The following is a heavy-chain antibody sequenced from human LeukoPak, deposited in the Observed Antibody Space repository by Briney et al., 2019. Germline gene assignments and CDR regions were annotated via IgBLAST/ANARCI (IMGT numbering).Heavy chain of an antibody. V-gene: IGHV3-48*04. CDR2: ISSSSSTI. Sequence: GGSLRLSCAASGFTFSSYSMNWARQAPGEGLEWVSYISSSSSTIYYADSVKGRFTISRDNAKNSLYLQMNSLRAEDTAVYYCAKLYGSGSPRWFDPWGQGTLVSVSS. CDR3: AKLYGSGSPRWFDP. CDR1: GFTFSSYS. D-gene: IGHD3-10*01. J-gene: IGHJ5*02.